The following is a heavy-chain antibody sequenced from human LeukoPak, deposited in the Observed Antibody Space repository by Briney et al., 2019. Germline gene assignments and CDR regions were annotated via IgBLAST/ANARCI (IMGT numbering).Heavy chain of an antibody. J-gene: IGHJ4*02. V-gene: IGHV3-33*03. CDR2: IWYDGSIE. D-gene: IGHD2/OR15-2a*01. CDR1: GFTFSSYG. Sequence: PGGSLRLSCAASGFTFSSYGMHWVRQAPGKGLEWVAVIWYDGSIEYYADSVKGRFTISKDNSKNTLYLQMNSLRAEDTAVYYCTKADEMNMDYWGQGTLVTVSS. CDR3: TKADEMNMDY.